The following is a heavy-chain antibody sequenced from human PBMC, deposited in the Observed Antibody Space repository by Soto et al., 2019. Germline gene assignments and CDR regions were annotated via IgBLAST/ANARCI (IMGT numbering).Heavy chain of an antibody. V-gene: IGHV5-51*01. CDR2: IYPGDSDT. Sequence: HGESLKISCKGSGYSFTSYWIGWVRQMPGKGLEWMGIIYPGDSDTRYSPSFQGQVTISADKSISTAYLQWSSLKASDTAMYYCARHNHYDSSGYHRSGGYYYGMDVWGQGTTVTVSS. CDR1: GYSFTSYW. CDR3: ARHNHYDSSGYHRSGGYYYGMDV. J-gene: IGHJ6*02. D-gene: IGHD3-22*01.